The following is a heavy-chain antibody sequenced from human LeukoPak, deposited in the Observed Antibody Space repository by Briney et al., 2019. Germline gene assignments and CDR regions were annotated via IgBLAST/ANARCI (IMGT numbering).Heavy chain of an antibody. D-gene: IGHD1-26*01. CDR2: IKSKTDGGTT. V-gene: IGHV3-15*07. CDR3: TTRGRWELPGGFDY. CDR1: GVTFSNAW. J-gene: IGHJ4*02. Sequence: GGSLRLSCAASGVTFSNAWMNWVRQAPGKGLEWVGRIKSKTDGGTTDYAAPVKGRFTISRDDSKNTLYLQMNSLKTEDTAVYYCTTRGRWELPGGFDYWGQGTLVTVSS.